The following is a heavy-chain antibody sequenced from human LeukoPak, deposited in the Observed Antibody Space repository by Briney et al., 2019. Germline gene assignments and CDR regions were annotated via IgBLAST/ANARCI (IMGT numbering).Heavy chain of an antibody. CDR1: GGSISSYY. Sequence: SETLSLTCTVSGGSISSYYWSWIRQPPGKGLEWIGYIYYSGSTNYNPSLKSRVTISVDTSKNQFSLKLSSVTAADTAVYYCARGTDSSGYYHYFDYWGQGTLVTVSS. J-gene: IGHJ4*02. V-gene: IGHV4-59*01. D-gene: IGHD3-22*01. CDR2: IYYSGST. CDR3: ARGTDSSGYYHYFDY.